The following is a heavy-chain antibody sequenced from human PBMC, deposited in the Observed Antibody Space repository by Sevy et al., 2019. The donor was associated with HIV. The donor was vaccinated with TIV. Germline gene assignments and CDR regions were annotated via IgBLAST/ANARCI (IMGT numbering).Heavy chain of an antibody. CDR3: ARSNWVTATNGFSKSYYFDY. D-gene: IGHD7-27*01. Sequence: SETLSLTCTVSGDSFSSYFWAWIREPAGKGLEWIGRINTSGSTNYNPPLKSRVPMSVDTSKSQFSLKVTSLTAADTAIYFCARSNWVTATNGFSKSYYFDYWGQGSLVTVSS. CDR2: INTSGST. J-gene: IGHJ4*02. CDR1: GDSFSSYF. V-gene: IGHV4-4*07.